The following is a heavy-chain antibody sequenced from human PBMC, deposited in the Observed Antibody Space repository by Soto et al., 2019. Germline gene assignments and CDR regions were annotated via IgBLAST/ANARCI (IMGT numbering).Heavy chain of an antibody. CDR3: ATDGWFVVAPSAFYI. D-gene: IGHD3-10*01. CDR2: IYYSGST. V-gene: IGHV4-30-4*01. CDR1: GAPSSGGGRL. J-gene: IGHJ3*02. Sequence: PSLTRSLTLSVPGAPSSGGGRLWSWIRQPRGKGLEWIGYIYYSGSTYYKPSLQSRVTISVDTSKKQFSLKLSSVTAADTAVYYCATDGWFVVAPSAFYICPQGIMVT.